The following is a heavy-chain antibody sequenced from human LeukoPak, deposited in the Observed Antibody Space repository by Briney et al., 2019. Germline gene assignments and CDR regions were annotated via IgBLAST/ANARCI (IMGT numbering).Heavy chain of an antibody. CDR1: GVTFSSYA. J-gene: IGHJ4*02. V-gene: IGHV3-23*01. CDR2: IRGTGSST. CDR3: TKEYDYSGYLGQGRGYFDY. D-gene: IGHD3-22*01. Sequence: PGGSLRLSCGASGVTFSSYAMAWVRQAPGKGLEGVSAIRGTGSSTYYADSVKGQFPTPRDNSKRTLYLQMHSLRAEDTAIYFCTKEYDYSGYLGQGRGYFDYWGQGTLVTVSS.